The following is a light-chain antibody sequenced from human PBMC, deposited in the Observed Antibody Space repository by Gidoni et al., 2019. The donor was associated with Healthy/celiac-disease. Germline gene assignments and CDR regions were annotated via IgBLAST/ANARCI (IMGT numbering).Light chain of an antibody. CDR2: DAS. V-gene: IGKV3-11*01. J-gene: IGKJ5*01. CDR1: QSVSSY. Sequence: EIVLTQSPATLSLSPGERATLSCRASQSVSSYLAWYQQKPGQAPRLLIYDASNRATGIPARFSGSGSGTDFTLTISSLDPEDFAVYYCQQRSNWPPITFXQXTRLEIK. CDR3: QQRSNWPPIT.